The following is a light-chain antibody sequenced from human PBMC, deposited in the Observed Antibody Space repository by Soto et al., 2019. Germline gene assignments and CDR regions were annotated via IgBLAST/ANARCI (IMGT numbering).Light chain of an antibody. Sequence: EFVLTQSPGTLSLSPGERATLSCRASQPVRNNYLAWYQQKPGQAPKLLIYDASSRATGIPDRFSGGGSGTDFILTIIRLEPEDFSVYYCQQFSSYPLTFGGGTKVEIK. CDR3: QQFSSYPLT. V-gene: IGKV3-20*01. J-gene: IGKJ4*01. CDR1: QPVRNNY. CDR2: DAS.